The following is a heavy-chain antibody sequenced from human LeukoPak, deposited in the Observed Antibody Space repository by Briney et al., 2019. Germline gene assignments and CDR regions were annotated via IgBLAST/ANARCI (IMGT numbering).Heavy chain of an antibody. D-gene: IGHD6-19*01. V-gene: IGHV4-61*10. J-gene: IGHJ4*02. CDR3: AGSSGWYAY. Sequence: SETLSLTCTVSGDSISSGSYYWSWIRQPAAKGLEWIGYIYYSGSTNYNPSLKSRVTISVDTSKNQFSLKLSSVTAADTAVYYCAGSSGWYAYWGQGTLVTVSS. CDR1: GDSISSGSYY. CDR2: IYYSGST.